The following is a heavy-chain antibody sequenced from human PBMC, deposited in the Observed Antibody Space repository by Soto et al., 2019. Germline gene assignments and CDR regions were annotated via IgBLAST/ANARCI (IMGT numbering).Heavy chain of an antibody. CDR2: IYHSGTF. CDR1: GDSVSSGSG. D-gene: IGHD2-2*01. J-gene: IGHJ6*02. CDR3: VRSVPAATWQYSGMDV. Sequence: QVRLQESGPGLVEPSGTLSLTCAVSGDSVSSGSGWSWVRQAPGKGLEWIGEIYHSGTFNYNPSLASGVSVSVDKSRNQLSLNRKSVTAADTAVYYCVRSVPAATWQYSGMDVWGQGTTVTVSS. V-gene: IGHV4-4*02.